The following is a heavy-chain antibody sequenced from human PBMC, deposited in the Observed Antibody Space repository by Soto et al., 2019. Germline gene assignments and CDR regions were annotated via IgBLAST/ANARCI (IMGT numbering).Heavy chain of an antibody. J-gene: IGHJ4*02. V-gene: IGHV3-30*18. CDR3: AKEREYSGYGGGLYYFDY. Sequence: GGSLRLSCAASGFTFSSYGMHWVRQAPGKGLEWVAVISYDGSNKYYADSVKGRFTISRDNSKNTLYLQMNSLRAEDTAVYYCAKEREYSGYGGGLYYFDYWGQGTLVTVSS. D-gene: IGHD5-12*01. CDR1: GFTFSSYG. CDR2: ISYDGSNK.